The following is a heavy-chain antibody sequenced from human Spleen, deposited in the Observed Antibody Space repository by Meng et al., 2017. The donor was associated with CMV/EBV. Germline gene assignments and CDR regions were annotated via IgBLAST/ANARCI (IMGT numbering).Heavy chain of an antibody. CDR1: GFTFDDYT. D-gene: IGHD2-2*02. J-gene: IGHJ6*02. CDR2: ISSSSSYI. V-gene: IGHV3-21*01. CDR3: ARDSDCVSCYTGGGLDV. Sequence: GGSLRLSCAASGFTFDDYTMHWVRQAPGKGLEWVSVISSSSSYISYGDSVKGRFSISRDNDKNLLYLQMNSLSLEDTAIYYCARDSDCVSCYTGGGLDVWGQGTTVTVSS.